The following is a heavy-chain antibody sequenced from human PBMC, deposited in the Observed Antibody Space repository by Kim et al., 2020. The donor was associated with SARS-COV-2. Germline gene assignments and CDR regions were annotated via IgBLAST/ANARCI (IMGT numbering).Heavy chain of an antibody. Sequence: GESLKISCKGSGYSFTSYWIGWVRQMPGKGLEWMGIIYPGDSDTRYSPSFQGQVTISADKSISTAYLQWSSLKASDTAMYYCARRGYSGYDSTTGFDYWGQGTLVTVSS. D-gene: IGHD5-12*01. V-gene: IGHV5-51*01. CDR1: GYSFTSYW. CDR2: IYPGDSDT. J-gene: IGHJ4*02. CDR3: ARRGYSGYDSTTGFDY.